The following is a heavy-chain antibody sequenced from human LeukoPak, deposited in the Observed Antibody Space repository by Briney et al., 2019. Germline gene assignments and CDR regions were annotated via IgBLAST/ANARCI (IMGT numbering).Heavy chain of an antibody. CDR3: ARGSGRYEAFDI. V-gene: IGHV4-59*01. D-gene: IGHD3-10*01. CDR1: GGSISSYY. Sequence: SETLSLTCTVSGGSISSYYWSWILQPPGKGLEWSGYIYYSGSANYNPSLKSRVTISVDTSKNQFSLMLSSVTAADTAVYYCARGSGRYEAFDIWGQGTMVTVSS. CDR2: IYYSGSA. J-gene: IGHJ3*02.